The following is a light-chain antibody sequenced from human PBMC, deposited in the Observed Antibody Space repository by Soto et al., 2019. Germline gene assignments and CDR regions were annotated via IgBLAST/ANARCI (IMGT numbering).Light chain of an antibody. CDR3: QSYDSSLSVYVV. J-gene: IGLJ2*01. Sequence: QSALTQPPSVSGAPGQRVTISCTENSSNIGAGYDVHWYQQLPGTAPKLLIYGNSNRPSGVPDRFSGSKSGTSASLAITGLQAEDEADYYCQSYDSSLSVYVVLGGGTKLTVL. V-gene: IGLV1-40*01. CDR2: GNS. CDR1: SSNIGAGYD.